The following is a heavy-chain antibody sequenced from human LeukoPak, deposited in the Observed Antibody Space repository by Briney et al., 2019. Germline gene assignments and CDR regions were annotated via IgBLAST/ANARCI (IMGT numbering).Heavy chain of an antibody. D-gene: IGHD2-15*01. Sequence: SQTLSLTCAISGDSVSSPTVTWDWIRHSPSRGLEWLGRTYFRSMWSSDYAVAVRGRITISSDASKNQYSLHLNSVTPEDTAVYYCARISYNAFHIWGQGTLVTVSS. J-gene: IGHJ3*02. CDR2: TYFRSMWSS. V-gene: IGHV6-1*01. CDR3: ARISYNAFHI. CDR1: GDSVSSPTVT.